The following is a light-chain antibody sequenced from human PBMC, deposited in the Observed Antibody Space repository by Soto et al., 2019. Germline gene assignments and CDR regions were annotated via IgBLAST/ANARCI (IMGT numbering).Light chain of an antibody. CDR3: QQYGEWPPGAT. Sequence: ESVLTQSPGTLSLSPGERATLSCRASQSVSSNYLAWYQQKPGQAPRLLIYGASTRATGIPDRFSGSGSGTDFILTINRLEPEDFALYYCQQYGEWPPGATFGQGTRLEIK. J-gene: IGKJ5*01. V-gene: IGKV3-20*01. CDR2: GAS. CDR1: QSVSSNY.